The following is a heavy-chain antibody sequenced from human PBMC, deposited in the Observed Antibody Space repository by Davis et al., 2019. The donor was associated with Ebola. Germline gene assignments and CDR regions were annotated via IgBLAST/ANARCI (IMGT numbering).Heavy chain of an antibody. V-gene: IGHV3-73*01. CDR1: GLTFSGSA. CDR3: TSGYSSSHQGFNDY. J-gene: IGHJ4*02. D-gene: IGHD6-13*01. CDR2: IRSKANSYAT. Sequence: PGGSLRLSCAASGLTFSGSAMHWVRQASGKGLEWVGRIRSKANSYATAYAASVKGRFTISRDDSKNTAYLQMNSLKTEDTTVYYCTSGYSSSHQGFNDYWGQGTLVTVSS.